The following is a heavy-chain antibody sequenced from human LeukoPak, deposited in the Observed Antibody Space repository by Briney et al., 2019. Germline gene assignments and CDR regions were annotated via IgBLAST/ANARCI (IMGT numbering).Heavy chain of an antibody. J-gene: IGHJ6*02. CDR1: GGSISSGGYY. Sequence: SETLSLTCTVSGGSISSGGYYWSWIRQHPGTGLEWIGYIYYSGSTYYNPSLKSRVTISVDTSKNQFSLKLSSVTAADTAVYYCARDKIAAAGEVYYYYGMDVWGQGTTVTVSS. D-gene: IGHD6-13*01. CDR3: ARDKIAAAGEVYYYYGMDV. CDR2: IYYSGST. V-gene: IGHV4-31*03.